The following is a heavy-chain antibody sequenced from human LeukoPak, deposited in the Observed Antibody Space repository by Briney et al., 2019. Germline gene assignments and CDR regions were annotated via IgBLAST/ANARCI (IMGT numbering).Heavy chain of an antibody. Sequence: GGSLRLSCAASGFTFSSYSMNWVRQAPGKGLEWVSYISSSSTIYYADSVKGRFTISRDNAKSSLYLQMNSLRVEDTAVYYCARAGGCSTTSSTSCYTYYYMDVWGKGTTVTVSS. V-gene: IGHV3-48*01. CDR2: ISSSSTI. CDR3: ARAGGCSTTSSTSCYTYYYMDV. J-gene: IGHJ6*03. CDR1: GFTFSSYS. D-gene: IGHD2-2*02.